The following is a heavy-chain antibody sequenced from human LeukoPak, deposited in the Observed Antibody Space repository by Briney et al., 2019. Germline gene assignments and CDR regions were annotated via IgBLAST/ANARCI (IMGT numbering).Heavy chain of an antibody. CDR1: GFTFSSYW. V-gene: IGHV3-74*01. CDR2: INSDGSST. D-gene: IGHD3-10*01. CDR3: ARDPYGSGNYFDY. J-gene: IGHJ4*02. Sequence: PGGSLRLSCAVSGFTFSSYWMHWVRQAPGKGLVWVSRINSDGSSTSYADSVKGRFTISRDNAKNTLYLQMNSLRAEDTAVYYCARDPYGSGNYFDYWGQGTLVTVSS.